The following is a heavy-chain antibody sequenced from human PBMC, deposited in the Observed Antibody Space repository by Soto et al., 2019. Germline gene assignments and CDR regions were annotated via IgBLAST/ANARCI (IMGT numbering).Heavy chain of an antibody. CDR2: IYYRRTT. J-gene: IGHJ6*02. CDR1: GGSIVSYY. CDR3: ARKNGDFDYYFYGVDV. D-gene: IGHD4-17*01. Sequence: QVQLQESGPGLVKPSETLSLTCTVSGGSIVSYYWSWIRQPPGKGLEWIGHIYYRRTTTYNPSLQSLVNISVDTSKNQSSLRLSSLTAADTAVYYCARKNGDFDYYFYGVDVWGQGTTVTVS. V-gene: IGHV4-59*01.